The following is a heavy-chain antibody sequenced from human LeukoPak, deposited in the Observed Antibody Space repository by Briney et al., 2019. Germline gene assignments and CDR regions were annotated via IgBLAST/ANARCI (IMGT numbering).Heavy chain of an antibody. J-gene: IGHJ6*03. CDR2: IIPIFGTA. D-gene: IGHD5-18*01. Sequence: SVKVSCKASGGTFSSYAISWVRQAPGQGLEWMGGIIPIFGTANYAQKFQGRVTITADESTSTAYMELSSLRSEDTAVYYCARGFEVVDTAMVTYYYYYYMDVWGKGTTVTVSS. CDR1: GGTFSSYA. CDR3: ARGFEVVDTAMVTYYYYYYMDV. V-gene: IGHV1-69*13.